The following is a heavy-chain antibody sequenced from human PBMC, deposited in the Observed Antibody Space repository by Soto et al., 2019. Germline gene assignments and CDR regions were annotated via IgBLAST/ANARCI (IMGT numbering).Heavy chain of an antibody. CDR2: VNPSGGHT. CDR3: ARGRHVVVVTAALDY. D-gene: IGHD2-21*02. Sequence: QVQLMQSGAEVKKPGASVKVSCKASGDTFTDYYIHWVRQAPGQGLEWMGTVNPSGGHTTYAQHSLGRVSMTRDTATSTLYMELPSLTSDDPAIYYCARGRHVVVVTAALDYWGQGTLVSVSS. CDR1: GDTFTDYY. V-gene: IGHV1-46*01. J-gene: IGHJ4*02.